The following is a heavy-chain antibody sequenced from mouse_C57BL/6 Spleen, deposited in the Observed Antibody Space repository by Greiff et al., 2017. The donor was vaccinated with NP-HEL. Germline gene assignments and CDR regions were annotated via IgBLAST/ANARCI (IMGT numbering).Heavy chain of an antibody. Sequence: VQLQQSGPELVKPGASVKMSCKASGYTFTDYNMHWVKQSHGKSLEWIGYINPNNGGTSYNQKFKGKAKLTVNKSSSTAYMEIRSLTSEESAVYYCAREYDYHPGYAMDYWGQGTSVTVAS. CDR2: INPNNGGT. V-gene: IGHV1-22*01. CDR3: AREYDYHPGYAMDY. J-gene: IGHJ4*01. D-gene: IGHD2-4*01. CDR1: GYTFTDYN.